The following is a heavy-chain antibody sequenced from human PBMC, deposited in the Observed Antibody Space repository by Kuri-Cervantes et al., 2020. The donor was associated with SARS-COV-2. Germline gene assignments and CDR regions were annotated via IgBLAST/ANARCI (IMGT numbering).Heavy chain of an antibody. CDR1: GFTFSSYW. D-gene: IGHD6-13*01. Sequence: GGSLRLSCAASGFTFSSYWMSWVRQAPGKGLEWVANIKQDGSEKYYVDSVKGRFTISKDNAKNPLYLQMNSLRAEDTAVYYCARDGGLAAAGKFDYWGQGTLVTVSS. CDR3: ARDGGLAAAGKFDY. CDR2: IKQDGSEK. V-gene: IGHV3-7*01. J-gene: IGHJ4*02.